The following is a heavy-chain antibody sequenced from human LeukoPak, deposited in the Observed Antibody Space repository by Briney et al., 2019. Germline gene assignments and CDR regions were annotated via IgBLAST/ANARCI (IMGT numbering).Heavy chain of an antibody. CDR1: GFTFSSYG. V-gene: IGHV3-33*01. CDR2: IWYDGSNK. J-gene: IGHJ6*02. D-gene: IGHD3-22*01. Sequence: GGALRLCCAASGFTFSSYGMHWVRQAPGKGLERVAVIWYDGSNKYYVDSVKGRVTSSRDNSKKTLYLQMYSLRAEDTAVYYCARGGRKAVVNYYYYGMDVWGQGTTVTVSS. CDR3: ARGGRKAVVNYYYYGMDV.